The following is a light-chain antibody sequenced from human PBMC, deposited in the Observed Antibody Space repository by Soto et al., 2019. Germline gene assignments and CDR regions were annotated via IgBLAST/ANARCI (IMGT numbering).Light chain of an antibody. CDR2: WAS. J-gene: IGKJ1*01. Sequence: DIVMTQSPDSLAVSLGERATINCKSSPSVLYSSNNKNYLAWYQQKTGQPPKLLIYWASTRESGVPDRFSGSGSGTDFTLTISSLQAEDVAVYYCQQYYSTPWTFGQGTKVEIK. CDR3: QQYYSTPWT. CDR1: PSVLYSSNNKNY. V-gene: IGKV4-1*01.